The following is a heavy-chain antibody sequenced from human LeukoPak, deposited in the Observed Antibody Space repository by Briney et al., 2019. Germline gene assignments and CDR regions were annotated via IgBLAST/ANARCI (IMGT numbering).Heavy chain of an antibody. CDR1: GFTVSSNY. J-gene: IGHJ6*03. V-gene: IGHV3-53*01. Sequence: PGGSLRLSCAASGFTVSSNYMSWVRQAPGKGLEWVSVIYSGGSTYYADSVKGRFTISRDNYKNTLYLQMNSLRAEDTAVYYCARDARDIVVVPAAPYYYYYYMDVWGKGTTVTVSS. CDR2: IYSGGST. CDR3: ARDARDIVVVPAAPYYYYYYMDV. D-gene: IGHD2-2*01.